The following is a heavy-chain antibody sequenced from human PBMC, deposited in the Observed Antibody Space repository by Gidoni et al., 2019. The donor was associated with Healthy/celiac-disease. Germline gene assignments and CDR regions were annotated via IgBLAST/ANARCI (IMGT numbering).Heavy chain of an antibody. J-gene: IGHJ5*02. CDR1: VGSFRGYY. Sequence: QVQLQPWGAGLLKPSETLSLTCAVYVGSFRGYYWSWIRQPPGKGLEWIGEINHSGSTNYNPALKSRVTISVDTSKNQFSLKLSSVTAADTAVYYCARSHYDYVWGSYRSRWFDPWGQGTLVTVSS. V-gene: IGHV4-34*01. D-gene: IGHD3-16*02. CDR2: INHSGST. CDR3: ARSHYDYVWGSYRSRWFDP.